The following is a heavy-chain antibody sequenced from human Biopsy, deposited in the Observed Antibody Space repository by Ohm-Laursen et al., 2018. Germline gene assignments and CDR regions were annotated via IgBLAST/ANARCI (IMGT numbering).Heavy chain of an antibody. CDR2: FSPEEGET. J-gene: IGHJ4*02. Sequence: ASVKVSCKVSGHALSELSMHWARQSPGKGLEWMGGFSPEEGETLYAQKFQGRVTMSEDTSTDTAYMELSSLTSEDTAVYYCAADIIFTLDSWGQGTLVTVSS. V-gene: IGHV1-24*01. D-gene: IGHD2/OR15-2a*01. CDR1: GHALSELS. CDR3: AADIIFTLDS.